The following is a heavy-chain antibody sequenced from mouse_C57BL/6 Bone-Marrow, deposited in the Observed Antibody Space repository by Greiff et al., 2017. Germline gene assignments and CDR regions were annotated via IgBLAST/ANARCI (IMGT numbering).Heavy chain of an antibody. Sequence: EVKVVESGGGLVKPGGSLKLSCAASGFTFSSYAMSWVRQTPEKRLEWVATISDGGSYTYYPDNVKGRFTISRDNAKNNLYLQMSHLKSEDTAMYYCARRGIYYDYDVKYFDVWGTGTTVTVSS. V-gene: IGHV5-4*03. CDR2: ISDGGSYT. D-gene: IGHD2-4*01. CDR1: GFTFSSYA. J-gene: IGHJ1*03. CDR3: ARRGIYYDYDVKYFDV.